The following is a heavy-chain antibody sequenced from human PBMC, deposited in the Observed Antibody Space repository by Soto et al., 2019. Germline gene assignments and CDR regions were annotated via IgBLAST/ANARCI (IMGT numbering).Heavy chain of an antibody. CDR3: ARQYGVSLDY. CDR2: IYPGDSDT. CDR1: GYSFRNFW. J-gene: IGHJ4*02. V-gene: IGHV5-51*01. Sequence: GESLKISCEASGYSFRNFWIGWVRQMPGKGLEWMGIIYPGDSDTTYSPSFQGQVTISVDKSIRTAYLQWSSLKASDSAIYFCARQYGVSLDYWGQGTMVTVSS. D-gene: IGHD4-17*01.